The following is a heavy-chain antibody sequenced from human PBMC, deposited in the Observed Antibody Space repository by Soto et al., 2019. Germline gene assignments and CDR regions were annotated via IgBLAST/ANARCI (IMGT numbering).Heavy chain of an antibody. Sequence: GGSLRLSCAASGFTFSNYAMSWVRQAPGKGLEWVSTFDIYGYTYYADSVKGRFTISRDISKNTLYLQMNSLRAEDTALYYCAKRMVTAIHAFDIWGQGTLVTVSS. CDR1: GFTFSNYA. CDR3: AKRMVTAIHAFDI. J-gene: IGHJ3*02. V-gene: IGHV3-23*01. D-gene: IGHD2-21*02. CDR2: FDIYGYT.